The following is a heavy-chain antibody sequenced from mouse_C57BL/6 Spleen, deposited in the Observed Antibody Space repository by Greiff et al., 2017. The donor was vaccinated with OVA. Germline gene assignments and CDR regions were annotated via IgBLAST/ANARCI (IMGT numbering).Heavy chain of an antibody. CDR1: GYTFTSYD. J-gene: IGHJ4*01. Sequence: QVQLKQSGPELVKPGASVKLSCKASGYTFTSYDINWVKQRPGQGLEWIGWIYPRDGSTKYNEKFKGKATLTVDTSSSTAYMELNSLTTENAAVYFCARNQLGAMDDWGKGTSVTVSS. CDR3: ARNQLGAMDD. CDR2: IYPRDGST. V-gene: IGHV1-85*01. D-gene: IGHD4-1*02.